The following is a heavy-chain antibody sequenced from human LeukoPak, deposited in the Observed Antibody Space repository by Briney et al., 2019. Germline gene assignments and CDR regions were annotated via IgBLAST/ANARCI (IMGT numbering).Heavy chain of an antibody. CDR3: ARGHYYDSSGYYYAGAFDI. Sequence: GGSLRLSCAASGFTFSSYGMHWVRQAPGKGLEWVAVIWYDGSNKYYADSVKGRFTISRDNSKNTLYLQMNSLRAEDTAVYYCARGHYYDSSGYYYAGAFDIWGQGTMDTVSS. J-gene: IGHJ3*02. CDR2: IWYDGSNK. D-gene: IGHD3-22*01. CDR1: GFTFSSYG. V-gene: IGHV3-33*01.